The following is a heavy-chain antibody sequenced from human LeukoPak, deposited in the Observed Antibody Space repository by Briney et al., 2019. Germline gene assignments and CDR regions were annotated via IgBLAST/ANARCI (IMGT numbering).Heavy chain of an antibody. CDR3: ARVRVPRALWSGLYYFDY. V-gene: IGHV4-38-2*02. CDR1: GYSISSGYY. J-gene: IGHJ4*02. D-gene: IGHD3-3*01. CDR2: IYHSGST. Sequence: SETLSPTCTVSGYSISSGYYWGWIRQPPGKGLEWIGSIYHSGSTYYNPSLKSRVTISVDTSKNQFSLKLSSVTAADTAVYYCARVRVPRALWSGLYYFDYWGQGTLVTVSS.